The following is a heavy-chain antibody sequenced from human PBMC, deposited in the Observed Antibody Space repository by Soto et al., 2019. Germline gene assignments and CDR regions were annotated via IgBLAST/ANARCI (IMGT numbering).Heavy chain of an antibody. CDR3: ARIPLDDHYGMDV. D-gene: IGHD1-1*01. Sequence: GGSLRLSCAASGFTFSYYGMHWVRQAPGKGLEWVAVIWCDGSDEYYADSVKGRFTISRDNSKNTVYLQMNSLRAEDTAVYYCARIPLDDHYGMDVWGQGTTVTVSS. CDR1: GFTFSYYG. V-gene: IGHV3-33*01. CDR2: IWCDGSDE. J-gene: IGHJ6*02.